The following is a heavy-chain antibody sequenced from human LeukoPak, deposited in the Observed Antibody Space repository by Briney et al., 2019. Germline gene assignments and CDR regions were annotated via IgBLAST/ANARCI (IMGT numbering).Heavy chain of an antibody. CDR2: ITHTGTTV. CDR3: ARDGATSGYYTFFDY. Sequence: GGSLRLSCAASGFTFSDHYMGWIRQAPGKGLEWVSYITHTGTTVYYADSVKGRFTISRDNAKNSLFLRMNSLRADDTALYYRARDGATSGYYTFFDYWGQGTLVTVSS. D-gene: IGHD3-22*01. V-gene: IGHV3-11*01. J-gene: IGHJ4*02. CDR1: GFTFSDHY.